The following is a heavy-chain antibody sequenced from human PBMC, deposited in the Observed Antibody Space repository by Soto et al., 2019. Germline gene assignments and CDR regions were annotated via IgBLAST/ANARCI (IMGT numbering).Heavy chain of an antibody. Sequence: GGSLRLSCAASGFTFSNYGMHWVRQAPGKWLEWVAIISSEGTNEFYADSVRGRFTISRDNSKNTLSLQMNSLRTEDTAVYYCAKGFYHDSRGFYYTIDYWGQGXLVTVYS. V-gene: IGHV3-30*18. CDR3: AKGFYHDSRGFYYTIDY. CDR1: GFTFSNYG. CDR2: ISSEGTNE. D-gene: IGHD3-22*01. J-gene: IGHJ4*02.